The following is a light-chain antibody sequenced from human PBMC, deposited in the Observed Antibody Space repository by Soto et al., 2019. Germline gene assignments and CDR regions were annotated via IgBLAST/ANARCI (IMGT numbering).Light chain of an antibody. CDR1: QSISNW. J-gene: IGKJ2*01. CDR3: QQYHRYPYS. V-gene: IGKV1-5*03. CDR2: RAS. Sequence: DIQMSQSPSTLSPSVGDRVTISCRASQSISNWLAWYQQKPGEAPELLIYRASNLQSGGPSRFSGSGSGTEFTLTISSLQTDDFATYYCQQYHRYPYSFGPGTKLEI.